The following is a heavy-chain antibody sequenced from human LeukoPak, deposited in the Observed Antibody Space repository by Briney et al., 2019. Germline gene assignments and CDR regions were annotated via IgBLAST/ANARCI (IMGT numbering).Heavy chain of an antibody. J-gene: IGHJ4*02. CDR2: ISGDGGST. CDR1: GFTFANYS. Sequence: GGSLRLSCAASGFTFANYSMHWVRQAPGKGLEWVALISGDGGSTYYADSVKGRFTISRDNSKNSLYLQMNSLRTEDTALYYCAKDPSGIVATEPYFDYWGQGTLVTVSS. D-gene: IGHD3-22*01. V-gene: IGHV3-43*02. CDR3: AKDPSGIVATEPYFDY.